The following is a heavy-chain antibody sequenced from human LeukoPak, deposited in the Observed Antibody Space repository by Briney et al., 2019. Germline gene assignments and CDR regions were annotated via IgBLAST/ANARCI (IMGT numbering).Heavy chain of an antibody. CDR3: AKGVRITMVRGAFDI. D-gene: IGHD3-10*01. CDR1: GFTFDDYG. V-gene: IGHV3-9*01. Sequence: PGGSLRLSCAASGFTFDDYGMHWVRQAPGKCLEWVSGISWNSGSISYADSVKRRFTISRDNAKNSLYLQMNSLRAEDTALYYCAKGVRITMVRGAFDIWGQGTMVTVSS. J-gene: IGHJ3*02. CDR2: ISWNSGSI.